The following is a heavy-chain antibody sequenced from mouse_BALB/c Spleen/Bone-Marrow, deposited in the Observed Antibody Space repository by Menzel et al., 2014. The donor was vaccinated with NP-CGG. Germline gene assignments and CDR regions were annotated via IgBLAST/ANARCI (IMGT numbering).Heavy chain of an antibody. CDR3: ARGNYYGHLDY. Sequence: EVKVVESGGGLAQPGGSLKLSCAASGFDFSRYWMSWVRQAPGKGLQWIGEINPDSRTINYTPSLKDKFIISRDNAKNTLYLQMSKVRSEDTALYYCARGNYYGHLDYWGQGTTLTVSS. D-gene: IGHD2-1*01. J-gene: IGHJ2*01. CDR1: GFDFSRYW. CDR2: INPDSRTI. V-gene: IGHV4-1*02.